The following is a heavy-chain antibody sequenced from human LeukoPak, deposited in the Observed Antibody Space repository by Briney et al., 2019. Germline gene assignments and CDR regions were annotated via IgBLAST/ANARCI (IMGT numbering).Heavy chain of an antibody. Sequence: PGGSLRLSCAASGFTFSSYGMHWVRQAPGKGLEWVAVIWYDGSNKYYADSVKGRFTISRDNSKNTLYLQMNSLRAEDTAVYYCARGDEGSWRTQTWGQGTLVTVSS. CDR2: IWYDGSNK. D-gene: IGHD6-13*01. J-gene: IGHJ5*02. V-gene: IGHV3-33*01. CDR1: GFTFSSYG. CDR3: ARGDEGSWRTQT.